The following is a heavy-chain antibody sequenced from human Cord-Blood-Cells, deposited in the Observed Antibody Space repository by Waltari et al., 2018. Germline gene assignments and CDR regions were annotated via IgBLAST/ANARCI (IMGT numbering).Heavy chain of an antibody. V-gene: IGHV1-69*06. J-gene: IGHJ6*02. CDR3: ARDLNRGGGATSYYYYGMDV. CDR1: GGTFSSYA. Sequence: QVQLVQSGAEVKKPGSSVKVSCKASGGTFSSYAISWVRQAPIFGTANYAQKFQGRVTITADKSTSTAYMELSSRRSEDTAVYYCARDLNRGGGATSYYYYGMDVWGQGTTVTVSS. CDR2: IFGTA. D-gene: IGHD1-26*01.